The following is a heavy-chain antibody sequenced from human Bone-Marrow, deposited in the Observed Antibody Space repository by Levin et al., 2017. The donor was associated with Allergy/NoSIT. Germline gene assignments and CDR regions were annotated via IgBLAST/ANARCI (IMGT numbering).Heavy chain of an antibody. V-gene: IGHV5-51*01. CDR2: IYPGDSAA. D-gene: IGHD6-19*01. CDR3: ARRSVTGPPPVVRYYYYFGMDV. CDR1: GYNFASYW. J-gene: IGHJ6*02. Sequence: GESLKISCKGSGYNFASYWIGWVRQMPGKGLEWVGLIYPGDSAAIYTPSLQGQVTLSADKSTSTAYLQWSSVKASDTAMYYCARRSVTGPPPVVRYYYYFGMDVWGQGTTVTVSS.